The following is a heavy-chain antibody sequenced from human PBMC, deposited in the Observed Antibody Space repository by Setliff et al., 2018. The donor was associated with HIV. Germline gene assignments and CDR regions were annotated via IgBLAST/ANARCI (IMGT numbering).Heavy chain of an antibody. J-gene: IGHJ6*03. CDR2: INTSGST. V-gene: IGHV4-4*07. Sequence: PSETLSLTCTVSGGSVSNYYWTWIRQSAGKGLEWIGHINTSGSTDYNPSLKSRVTMSVDTSKNQFSLKLSSVTAADTAVYYCARDPGYYYDSSGYSYYYMDVWGKGTTVTVSS. CDR1: GGSVSNYY. CDR3: ARDPGYYYDSSGYSYYYMDV. D-gene: IGHD3-22*01.